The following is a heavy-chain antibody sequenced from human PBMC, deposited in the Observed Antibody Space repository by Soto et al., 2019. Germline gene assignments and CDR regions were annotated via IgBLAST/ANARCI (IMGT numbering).Heavy chain of an antibody. Sequence: VQMLESGGGLVQPGGSLRLSCAASGFTFSSYAMSGGRQAPGKGLEGVSTISNSGGSTYYADSVKGRFTISRDNSKNTLYLQMKSLRAEDTDIYYCAKHQSGYIDYWGQGTLVTVSS. CDR1: GFTFSSYA. J-gene: IGHJ4*02. D-gene: IGHD3-22*01. CDR3: AKHQSGYIDY. V-gene: IGHV3-23*01. CDR2: ISNSGGST.